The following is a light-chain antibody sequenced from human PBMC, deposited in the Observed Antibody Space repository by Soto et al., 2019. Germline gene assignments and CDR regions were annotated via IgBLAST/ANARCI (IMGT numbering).Light chain of an antibody. CDR2: DTF. CDR1: QSITVY. CDR3: QQRSNWPIT. V-gene: IGKV3-11*01. Sequence: EIVLTQSPATLSLSPGETATLSCRASQSITVYLSWYQQKPGQAPRLLIYDTFNRATAIPARFSGSGYGTEFTLTISSLEPEDFAVYYCQQRSNWPITFGQGTRLEIK. J-gene: IGKJ5*01.